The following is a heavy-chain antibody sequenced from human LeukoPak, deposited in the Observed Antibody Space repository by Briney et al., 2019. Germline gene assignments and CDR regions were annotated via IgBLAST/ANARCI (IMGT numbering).Heavy chain of an antibody. D-gene: IGHD3-10*01. Sequence: GASVKVSCKASGGTFSSYDISWVRQAPGQGLEWMGGIIPMLGTPNYAQKFQGRVTITADKSTSTAYMDLSSLRAEDTAVYYCARAKPKNMVRGLIMRRESRYYFDYWGQGTLVTVSS. CDR1: GGTFSSYD. CDR2: IIPMLGTP. CDR3: ARAKPKNMVRGLIMRRESRYYFDY. J-gene: IGHJ4*02. V-gene: IGHV1-69*06.